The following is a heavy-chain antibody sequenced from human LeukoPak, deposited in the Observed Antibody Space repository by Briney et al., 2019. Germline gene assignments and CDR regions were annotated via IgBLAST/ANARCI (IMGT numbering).Heavy chain of an antibody. Sequence: PSETLSLTCTVSAGSISSYYWSWIRQPPGKGLEWIGYIYYSGSTNYNPSLKSRVTISVDTSKNQFSLKLSSVTAADTAVYYCARDSGSYFGFDYWGQGTLVTVSS. D-gene: IGHD1-26*01. J-gene: IGHJ4*02. V-gene: IGHV4-59*01. CDR1: AGSISSYY. CDR2: IYYSGST. CDR3: ARDSGSYFGFDY.